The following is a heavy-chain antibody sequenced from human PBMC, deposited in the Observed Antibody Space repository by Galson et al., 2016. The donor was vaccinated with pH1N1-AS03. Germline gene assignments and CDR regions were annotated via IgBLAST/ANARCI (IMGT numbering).Heavy chain of an antibody. CDR3: AKDAWSYNGVYDALDL. J-gene: IGHJ3*01. V-gene: IGHV3-23*03. CDR2: THGGGNNI. CDR1: GFNFGIYA. D-gene: IGHD2-8*01. Sequence: SLRLSCAASGFNFGIYAMTWVRQAPGKGLEWVATHGGGNNIFYTDSVKGRFTIFRDDSKSTVFLQMNSLRVEDSAKYYCAKDAWSYNGVYDALDLWGQGTMVSVSS.